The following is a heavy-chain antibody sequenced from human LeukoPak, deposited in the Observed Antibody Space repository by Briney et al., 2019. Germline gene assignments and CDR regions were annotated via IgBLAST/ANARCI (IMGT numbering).Heavy chain of an antibody. Sequence: SETLSLTCAVYGGSFSGYYWTWIRQAPGKGLEWIGEINHSGSSGITNYNPSLKSRVTISVDTSRKQFFLKLSSVTAADTAVYYCARDNPHIVVVPAAPSRNGMDVWGQGTTVTVSS. CDR3: ARDNPHIVVVPAAPSRNGMDV. CDR2: INHSGSSGIT. CDR1: GGSFSGYY. V-gene: IGHV4-34*01. J-gene: IGHJ6*02. D-gene: IGHD2-2*01.